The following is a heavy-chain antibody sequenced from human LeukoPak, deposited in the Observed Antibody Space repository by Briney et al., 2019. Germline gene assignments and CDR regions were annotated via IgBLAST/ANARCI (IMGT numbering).Heavy chain of an antibody. CDR3: AREFRYYGSGSYYNEKTAPVDY. CDR2: INQDGSEK. CDR1: GFTFSSYW. V-gene: IGHV3-7*01. J-gene: IGHJ4*02. Sequence: GGSLRLSCADSGFTFSSYWISWVRQAPGKGLEWVANINQDGSEKYYVDSVKGRFTISRDNAKNSLYLQMNSLRAEDTAVYYCAREFRYYGSGSYYNEKTAPVDYWGQGTLVTVSS. D-gene: IGHD3-10*01.